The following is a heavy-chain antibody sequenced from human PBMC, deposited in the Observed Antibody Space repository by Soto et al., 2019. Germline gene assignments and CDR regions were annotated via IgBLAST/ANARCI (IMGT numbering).Heavy chain of an antibody. J-gene: IGHJ4*02. V-gene: IGHV3-30-3*01. D-gene: IGHD1-7*01. CDR3: ASVTKYNWNYEADY. CDR1: GFTFSSYA. Sequence: QVQLVESGGGVVQPGRSLRLYCAASGFTFSSYAMHWVRQAPGKGLVWVAVISYDGSNKYYADSVKGRFTISRDNSKNMLYLQMNSLRAEDTAVYYCASVTKYNWNYEADYWRQGTLLTVSS. CDR2: ISYDGSNK.